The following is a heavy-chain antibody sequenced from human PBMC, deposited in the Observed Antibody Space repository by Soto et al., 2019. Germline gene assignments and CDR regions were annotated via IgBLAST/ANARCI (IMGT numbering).Heavy chain of an antibody. CDR1: GGSISSSSYY. V-gene: IGHV4-39*01. Sequence: SETLSLTCTVSGGSISSSSYYWGWIRQPPGKGLEWIGSIYYSGSTYYNPSLKSRVTISVDTSKNQFSLKLSSVTAADTDVYYCASSLDETTTPFDYWGQGTLVTVSS. CDR2: IYYSGST. CDR3: ASSLDETTTPFDY. D-gene: IGHD1-1*01. J-gene: IGHJ4*02.